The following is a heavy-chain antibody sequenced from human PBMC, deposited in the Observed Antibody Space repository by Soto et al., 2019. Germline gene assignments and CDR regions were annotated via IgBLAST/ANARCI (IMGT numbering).Heavy chain of an antibody. D-gene: IGHD5-18*01. J-gene: IGHJ4*02. V-gene: IGHV3-74*01. Sequence: PGGSLRLSCAASGFTFSSYWMHWVRQAPGKGLVWVSRINSDGSSTSYADSVKGRFTISRDNAKNTLYLQMNSLRAEDTAVYYCARMDTAMAIPIDYWGQGTLVTVSS. CDR1: GFTFSSYW. CDR3: ARMDTAMAIPIDY. CDR2: INSDGSST.